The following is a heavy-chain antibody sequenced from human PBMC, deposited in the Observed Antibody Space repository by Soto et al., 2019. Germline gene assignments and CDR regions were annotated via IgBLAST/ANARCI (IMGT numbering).Heavy chain of an antibody. V-gene: IGHV3-74*01. CDR2: IYNDGTYS. D-gene: IGHD3-9*01. CDR3: TRGPRPISTGTWAY. Sequence: GGSLRLSCAASGFIFKMYWMNWVRQSPGKGLVWISRIYNDGTYSDYADSVRGRFTISRYNVNDTLYLQMNNLRAEDSGLYYCTRGPRPISTGTWAYWGNGTMVTVSS. CDR1: GFIFKMYW. J-gene: IGHJ4*03.